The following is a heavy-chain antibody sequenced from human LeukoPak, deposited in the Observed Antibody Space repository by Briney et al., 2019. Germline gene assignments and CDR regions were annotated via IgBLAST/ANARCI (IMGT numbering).Heavy chain of an antibody. V-gene: IGHV3-48*03. D-gene: IGHD5-12*01. Sequence: PGGSLRLSCAASGFTFSSYEMNWVRQAPGKGLEWVSYISSSGSTIYYADSVKGRFTISRDNAKNSLYLQMNSLKTEDTALYYCASPRYGGYVYWGQGTVVTVSS. CDR3: ASPRYGGYVY. J-gene: IGHJ4*02. CDR2: ISSSGSTI. CDR1: GFTFSSYE.